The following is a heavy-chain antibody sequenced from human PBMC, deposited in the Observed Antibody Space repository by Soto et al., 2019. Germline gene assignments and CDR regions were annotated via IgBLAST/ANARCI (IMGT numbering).Heavy chain of an antibody. CDR3: ARGVLRYPKSV. CDR2: ISYDGSNK. J-gene: IGHJ6*02. V-gene: IGHV3-30-3*01. D-gene: IGHD3-9*01. Sequence: GGSLRLSCAASGFTFSSYPFHWVRQAPGKGLEWVAVISYDGSNKYYADSVKGRFTISRDNSKNTLYLQMNSLRPEDTAVHYCARGVLRYPKSVWGQGTTVTVSS. CDR1: GFTFSSYP.